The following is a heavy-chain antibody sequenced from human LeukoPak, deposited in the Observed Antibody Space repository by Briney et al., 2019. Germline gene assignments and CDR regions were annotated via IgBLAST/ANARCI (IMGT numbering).Heavy chain of an antibody. CDR1: GGSFSGYF. V-gene: IGHV4-34*01. CDR3: ARSLGRGATAFDY. D-gene: IGHD1-26*01. Sequence: PSETLSLTCAVYGGSFSGYFWSWIRQPPGKGLEWIGEINHSGSTNYNPSLKSRVTISVDTSKNQFSLKLSSVTAADTAVYYCARSLGRGATAFDYWGQGTLVTVSS. J-gene: IGHJ4*02. CDR2: INHSGST.